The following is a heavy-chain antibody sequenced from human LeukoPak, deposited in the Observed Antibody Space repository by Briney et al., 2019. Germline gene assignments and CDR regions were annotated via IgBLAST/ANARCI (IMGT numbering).Heavy chain of an antibody. D-gene: IGHD2-8*01. CDR3: ARAMTSVSAFLDAFDI. CDR1: GFTLSSNY. Sequence: PGGSLRLSCAASGFTLSSNYMSWVRQAPGKVLEWVSTIGSGGYNIYYADSVKGRFTISRDNAKNSLSLQMNSLTVDDTAVYFCARAMTSVSAFLDAFDIWGHGTMVTISS. CDR2: IGSGGYNI. J-gene: IGHJ3*02. V-gene: IGHV3-21*06.